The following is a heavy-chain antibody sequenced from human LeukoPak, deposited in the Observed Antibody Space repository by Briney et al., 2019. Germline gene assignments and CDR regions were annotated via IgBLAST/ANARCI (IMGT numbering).Heavy chain of an antibody. CDR3: AKASWVSSTDAVR. J-gene: IGHJ4*02. Sequence: GGSLRLSCAASGLSLSSFAMSWVPQGRARGREWVSSIRGNGETFYEDYAKGRFTLSSDSSRNTVYFQLNNLRVEDTAIYYCAKASWVSSTDAVRWGQGTLVTVSS. D-gene: IGHD2-2*01. CDR1: GLSLSSFA. CDR2: IRGNGET. V-gene: IGHV3-23*01.